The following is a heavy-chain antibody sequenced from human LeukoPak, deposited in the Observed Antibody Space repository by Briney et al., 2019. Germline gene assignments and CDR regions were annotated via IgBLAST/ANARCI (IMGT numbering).Heavy chain of an antibody. CDR1: GFTVSSHD. CDR3: ARSKSYSSGWTDFDC. Sequence: GGSLRLSCAASGFTVSSHDMHWVRQPTGKGLEWVSVIGTAGNTYYTDSVKGRFTISRENAKNSLYLQMDNLRAEDTAVYYCARSKSYSSGWTDFDCWGQGTLVTVSS. CDR2: IGTAGNT. J-gene: IGHJ4*02. D-gene: IGHD6-19*01. V-gene: IGHV3-13*01.